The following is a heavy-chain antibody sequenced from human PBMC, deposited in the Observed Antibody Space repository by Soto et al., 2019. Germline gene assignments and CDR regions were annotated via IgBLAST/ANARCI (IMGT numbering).Heavy chain of an antibody. V-gene: IGHV3-74*03. D-gene: IGHD5-18*01. CDR2: IYSDGSGP. J-gene: IGHJ4*02. Sequence: PGGSLRLSCAASGFTFSRFWMHWVRQAPGKGLVWVSRIYSDGSGPMYADSVKGRFTISRDNAKSTLYLQMNSLRAEGTAVYYCATLNSFGSDYWGPGALVTVSS. CDR1: GFTFSRFW. CDR3: ATLNSFGSDY.